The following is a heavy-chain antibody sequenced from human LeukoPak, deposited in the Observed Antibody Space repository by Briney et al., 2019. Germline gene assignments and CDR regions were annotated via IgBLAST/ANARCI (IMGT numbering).Heavy chain of an antibody. J-gene: IGHJ6*02. D-gene: IGHD2-2*01. CDR1: GFTFSNAW. V-gene: IGHV3-15*01. Sequence: GGSLRLSCAASGFTFSNAWMSWVRQAPGKGLEWVGRIKSKTDGGTTDYAAPVKGRFTISRDDSKNTLYLQMNSLKTEDTAVYYCARVLVPAHYYYYAMDVWGQGTTVTVSS. CDR3: ARVLVPAHYYYYAMDV. CDR2: IKSKTDGGTT.